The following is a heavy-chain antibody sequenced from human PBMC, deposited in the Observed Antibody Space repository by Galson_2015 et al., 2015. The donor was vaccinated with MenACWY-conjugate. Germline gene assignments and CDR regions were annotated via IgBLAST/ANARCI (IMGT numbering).Heavy chain of an antibody. Sequence: SLRLSCAASGFTFSSYGMHWVRQAPGKGLEWVAFIRYDGSDKYYADSVRGRFSISRDNAKNTLYLQMNSLRAEDTAVYYCARISSVWGTDPDYWGQGTLVTVSS. CDR1: GFTFSSYG. V-gene: IGHV3-30*02. CDR2: IRYDGSDK. CDR3: ARISSVWGTDPDY. D-gene: IGHD3-16*01. J-gene: IGHJ4*02.